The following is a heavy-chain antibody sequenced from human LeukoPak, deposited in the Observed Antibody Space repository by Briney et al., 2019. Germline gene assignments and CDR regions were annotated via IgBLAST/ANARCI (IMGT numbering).Heavy chain of an antibody. CDR1: GFTFSSYS. Sequence: GGSLRLSCAASGFTFSSYSMNWVRQAPGKGLEWVSSISSSSSYIYYADSVKGRFTISRDNAKNSLYLQMNSLRAEDTAVYYCARVPNIVGGSGMDVWGKGTTVTVSS. CDR3: ARVPNIVGGSGMDV. V-gene: IGHV3-21*01. D-gene: IGHD2-15*01. CDR2: ISSSSSYI. J-gene: IGHJ6*04.